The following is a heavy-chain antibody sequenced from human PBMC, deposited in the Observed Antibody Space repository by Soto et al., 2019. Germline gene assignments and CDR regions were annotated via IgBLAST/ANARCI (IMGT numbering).Heavy chain of an antibody. V-gene: IGHV3-23*01. CDR3: ATTIFMITFGGGGSDY. CDR2: ISGSGGST. D-gene: IGHD3-16*01. CDR1: GFTFSSYA. J-gene: IGHJ4*02. Sequence: EVQLLESGGGLVQPGGSLRLSCAASGFTFSSYAMSWVRQAPGKGLEWVSAISGSGGSTYYADSVKGRFTISRDNSKNTLYLQKNSLRAEDTAVYYCATTIFMITFGGGGSDYWGQGTLVTVSS.